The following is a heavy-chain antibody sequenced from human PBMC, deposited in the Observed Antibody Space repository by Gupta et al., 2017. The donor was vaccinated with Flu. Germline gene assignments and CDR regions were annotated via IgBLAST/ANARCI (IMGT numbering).Heavy chain of an antibody. J-gene: IGHJ4*02. CDR2: ISPYNGAT. V-gene: IGHV1-18*01. D-gene: IGHD3-22*01. CDR3: ARGTEGYF. Sequence: QVQLVQSGPEVKKPGASLKVSCEASGYSFISYGISWVRQAPGQGLEWMGWISPYNGATNYAQKFQGRITMTTDASTSTAYMEVRSLRSDDAAVYYCARGTEGYFWGQGTLVIVSS. CDR1: GYSFISYG.